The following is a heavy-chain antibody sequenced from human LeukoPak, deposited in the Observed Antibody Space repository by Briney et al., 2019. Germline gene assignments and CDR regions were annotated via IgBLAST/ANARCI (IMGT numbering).Heavy chain of an antibody. CDR2: IISKANSYAT. CDR1: GFTFSGSA. CDR3: TTGYYSLYYMDV. J-gene: IGHJ6*03. V-gene: IGHV3-73*01. D-gene: IGHD3-22*01. Sequence: QPGGSLKLSFAASGFTFSGSAMHWVRQPSGKGLEGGGRIISKANSYATASAASVKGRFTISRDDSKNTAYLQMNSLKTEDTAVYYSTTGYYSLYYMDVWGNGTTVTVSS.